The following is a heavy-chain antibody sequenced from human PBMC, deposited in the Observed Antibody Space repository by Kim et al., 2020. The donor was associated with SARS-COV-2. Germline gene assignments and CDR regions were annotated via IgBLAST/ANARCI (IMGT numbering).Heavy chain of an antibody. CDR2: IWYDGSNK. CDR3: ARVPLYSSSWYNGGGDYFDY. J-gene: IGHJ4*02. Sequence: GGSLRLSCAASGFTFSSYGMHWVRQAPGKGLEWVAVIWYDGSNKYYADSVKGRFTISRDNSKNTLYLQMNSLRAEDTAVYYCARVPLYSSSWYNGGGDYFDYWGQGTLVTVSS. CDR1: GFTFSSYG. D-gene: IGHD6-13*01. V-gene: IGHV3-33*01.